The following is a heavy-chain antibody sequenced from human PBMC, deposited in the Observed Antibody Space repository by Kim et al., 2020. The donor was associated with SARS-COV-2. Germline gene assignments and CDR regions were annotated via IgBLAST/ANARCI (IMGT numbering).Heavy chain of an antibody. J-gene: IGHJ4*02. V-gene: IGHV3-15*01. CDR3: TTDNVDTAFGFLREGDY. D-gene: IGHD5-18*01. Sequence: GGSLRLSCAASGFTFSNAWMSWVRQAPGKGLEWVGRIKSKTDGGTTDYAAPVKGRFTISRDDSKNTLYLQMNSLKTEDTAVYYCTTDNVDTAFGFLREGDYWGQGTLVTVSS. CDR1: GFTFSNAW. CDR2: IKSKTDGGTT.